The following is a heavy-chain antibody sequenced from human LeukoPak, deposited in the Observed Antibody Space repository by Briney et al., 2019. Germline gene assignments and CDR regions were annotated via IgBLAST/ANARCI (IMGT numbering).Heavy chain of an antibody. D-gene: IGHD2-2*01. J-gene: IGHJ4*02. Sequence: SETLSLTCTVSGGSMTSYYWNWIRQPPGKGLEWIGFIFYSGSTNYNPSLKSRVTISVDTSRNQFSLKLSSVTAADTAIYYCARVDCISTSCPADYWGQGTLVTVSS. V-gene: IGHV4-59*01. CDR2: IFYSGST. CDR1: GGSMTSYY. CDR3: ARVDCISTSCPADY.